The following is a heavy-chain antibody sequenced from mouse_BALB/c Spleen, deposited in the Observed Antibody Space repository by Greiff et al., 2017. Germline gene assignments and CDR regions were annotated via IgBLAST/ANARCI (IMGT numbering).Heavy chain of an antibody. J-gene: IGHJ4*01. Sequence: EVQLVESGGGLVKPGGSLKLSCAASGFAFSSYDMSWVRQTPEKRLEWVAYISSGGGSTYYPDTVKGRFTISRDNAKNTLYLQMSSLKSEDTAMYYCATELGRYAMDYWGQGTSVTVSS. CDR3: ATELGRYAMDY. CDR2: ISSGGGST. CDR1: GFAFSSYD. D-gene: IGHD4-1*01. V-gene: IGHV5-12-1*01.